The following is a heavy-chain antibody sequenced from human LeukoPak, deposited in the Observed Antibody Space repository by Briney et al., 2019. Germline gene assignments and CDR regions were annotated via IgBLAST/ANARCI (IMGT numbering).Heavy chain of an antibody. D-gene: IGHD5-24*01. V-gene: IGHV4-38-2*02. CDR1: GYSISSGYY. CDR2: IYHSGST. J-gene: IGHJ4*02. Sequence: SETLSLTCTVSGYSISSGYYWGWIRQPPGKGLEWIGSIYHSGSTYYNPSLKSRVTISVDTSKNQFSLKLSSVTAADTAVYYCARVGRGMARDYFDYWGQGTLVTVSS. CDR3: ARVGRGMARDYFDY.